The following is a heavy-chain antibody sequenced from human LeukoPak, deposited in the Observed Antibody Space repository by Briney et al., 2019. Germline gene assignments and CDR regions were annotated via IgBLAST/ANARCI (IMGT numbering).Heavy chain of an antibody. J-gene: IGHJ4*02. CDR1: GFTFNTYT. Sequence: PGGSLRLSCAASGFTFNTYTMSWVRQAPGKGLEWVSTIRGSGDSTSYADSVKGRFTISGDVSKNTLYLQMNSLRANDTAIYYCAKGHLYSSSSDYWGQGTLVTVSS. D-gene: IGHD6-6*01. CDR2: IRGSGDST. CDR3: AKGHLYSSSSDY. V-gene: IGHV3-23*01.